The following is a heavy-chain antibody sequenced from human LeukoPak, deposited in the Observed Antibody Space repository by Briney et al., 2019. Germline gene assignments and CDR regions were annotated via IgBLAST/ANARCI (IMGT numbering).Heavy chain of an antibody. V-gene: IGHV4-31*03. D-gene: IGHD3-3*01. J-gene: IGHJ4*02. CDR3: ARALTGFDFWSGYAPFGY. CDR2: IYYSGST. CDR1: GGSISSGGYY. Sequence: SETLSLTCTVSGGSISSGGYYWSWIRQHPGKGLEWIGYIYYSGSTYYNPSLKSRVTISVDTSKNQFSLKLSSVTAADTAVYYCARALTGFDFWSGYAPFGYWGQGTLVTVSS.